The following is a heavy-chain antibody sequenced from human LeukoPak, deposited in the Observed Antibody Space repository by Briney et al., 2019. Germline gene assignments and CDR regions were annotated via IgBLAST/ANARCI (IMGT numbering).Heavy chain of an antibody. CDR1: GFIFSAYI. V-gene: IGHV3-72*01. D-gene: IGHD3-16*01. Sequence: GSLRLSCEASGFIFSAYIMDWVRRAPGKGLGGVGRVIKKSHGYTTEYAASVKGRFAISRDDSEDSMFLQMNSLEIEDTAVYYCTREGGEGDYTAFDIWGQGTVVTVSS. CDR2: VIKKSHGYTT. CDR3: TREGGEGDYTAFDI. J-gene: IGHJ3*02.